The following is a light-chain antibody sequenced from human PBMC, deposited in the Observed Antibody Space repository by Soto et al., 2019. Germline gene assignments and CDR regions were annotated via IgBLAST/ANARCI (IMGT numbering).Light chain of an antibody. V-gene: IGKV1-39*01. CDR3: QQGYSSAIT. J-gene: IGKJ5*01. Sequence: DIQMTQSPSSLSASVGDRVTITCRASQSISSYLNWYQQKPGKAPKLLIYAASSLQSGVPSRFSGSGSGTDFTLTVNSLQPEDFATYYCQQGYSSAITFGQGTRLEI. CDR1: QSISSY. CDR2: AAS.